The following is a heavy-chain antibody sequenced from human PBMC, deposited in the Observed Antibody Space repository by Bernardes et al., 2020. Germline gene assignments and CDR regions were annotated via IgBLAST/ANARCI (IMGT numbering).Heavy chain of an antibody. D-gene: IGHD3-16*02. J-gene: IGHJ4*02. V-gene: IGHV1-8*01. CDR2: MNPHSGNT. CDR3: ARVIRHDYKWGGYRNYYFDY. CDR1: GYSFITYG. Sequence: ASVKVSCKASGYSFITYGIDWVRQAPGQGLEWMGWMNPHSGNTGYAQKFQGRVTMTRDSSMSTVYLELNSLTSEDAAVYYCARVIRHDYKWGGYRNYYFDYWGQGTLVTVPS.